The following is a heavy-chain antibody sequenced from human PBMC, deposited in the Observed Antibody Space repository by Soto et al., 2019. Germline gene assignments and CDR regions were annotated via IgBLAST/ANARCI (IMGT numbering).Heavy chain of an antibody. Sequence: GGSLKISRKGSGYSFTRYWIGWVRQRPGKGLEWMGIIYPGDSDTRYSPSFQGQVTISADKSISTAYLQWSSLKASDTAMYYCARTAAAGKYYYGVDVWGQGTTVTVSS. CDR3: ARTAAAGKYYYGVDV. D-gene: IGHD6-13*01. CDR1: GYSFTRYW. CDR2: IYPGDSDT. J-gene: IGHJ6*02. V-gene: IGHV5-51*01.